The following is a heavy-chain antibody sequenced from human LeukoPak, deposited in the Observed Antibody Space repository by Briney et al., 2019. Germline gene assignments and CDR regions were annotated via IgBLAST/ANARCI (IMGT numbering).Heavy chain of an antibody. CDR1: GFTLSSDA. CDR2: ISGSGGST. J-gene: IGHJ4*02. V-gene: IGHV3-23*01. Sequence: GGSLRLSCAASGFTLSSDAMSWVRQAPGKGLEWVSAISGSGGSTYYADSVKGRFTISRDNSKNTLYLQMNSLRAEDTAVYYCAKDGSYYDFDYWGQGTLVTVSS. D-gene: IGHD1-26*01. CDR3: AKDGSYYDFDY.